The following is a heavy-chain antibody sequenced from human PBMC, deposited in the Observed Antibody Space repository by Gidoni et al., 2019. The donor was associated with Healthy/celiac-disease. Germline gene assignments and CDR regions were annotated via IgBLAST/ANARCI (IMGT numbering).Heavy chain of an antibody. V-gene: IGHV1-18*01. J-gene: IGHJ3*02. CDR2: ISDYKGNT. Sequence: QVQLVQSGAEVKKHGASVKVSCKASGYTFTSYGISWVRQAPGQGLEWMGWISDYKGNTNYAQKLQGRVTMTTDTSTSTAYMELRSLRSDDTAVYYCARDYVVVVPQDAFDIWGQGTMVTVSS. CDR3: ARDYVVVVPQDAFDI. CDR1: GYTFTSYG. D-gene: IGHD2-2*01.